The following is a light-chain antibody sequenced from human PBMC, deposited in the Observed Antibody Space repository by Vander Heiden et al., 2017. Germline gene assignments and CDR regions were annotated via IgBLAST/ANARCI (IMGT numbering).Light chain of an antibody. CDR2: EDS. J-gene: IGLJ2*01. Sequence: SYELPQPPSVSVSPGQTARLPCSGDALPKKYAYWYQQKSGQAPVLVIYEDSKRPSVIPERFSGSSSGTMATLTISGAQVEDEADYYCYSTDSSGNPLFGGGTKLTVL. CDR1: ALPKKY. CDR3: YSTDSSGNPL. V-gene: IGLV3-10*01.